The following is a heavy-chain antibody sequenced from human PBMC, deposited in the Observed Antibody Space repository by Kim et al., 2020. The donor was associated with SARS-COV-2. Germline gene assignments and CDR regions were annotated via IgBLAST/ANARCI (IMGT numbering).Heavy chain of an antibody. Sequence: GGSLRLSCAASGFTFSSYSMNWVRQAPGKGLEWVSSISSSSSYIYYADSVKGRFTISRDNAKNSLYLQMNSLRAEDTAVYYCARGNGWSSSSGVDYWGQGTLVTVSS. CDR3: ARGNGWSSSSGVDY. CDR1: GFTFSSYS. V-gene: IGHV3-21*01. D-gene: IGHD6-6*01. CDR2: ISSSSSYI. J-gene: IGHJ4*02.